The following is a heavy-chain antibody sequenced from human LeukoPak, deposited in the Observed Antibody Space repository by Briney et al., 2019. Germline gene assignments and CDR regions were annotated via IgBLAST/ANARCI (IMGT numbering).Heavy chain of an antibody. CDR2: TSYDGKKD. J-gene: IGHJ6*03. V-gene: IGHV3-30*04. Sequence: PGGSLRLFCAASGFTSSNYAMSWVRQTPDRVLEWVASTSYDGKKDFYADSVKGRFTISRDSSGNTVHLQMSRLTIEDTAVYYCARDCDALSALSPNGGFYYYMDVWGKGTTVTVSS. CDR1: GFTSSNYA. D-gene: IGHD3-16*01. CDR3: ARDCDALSALSPNGGFYYYMDV.